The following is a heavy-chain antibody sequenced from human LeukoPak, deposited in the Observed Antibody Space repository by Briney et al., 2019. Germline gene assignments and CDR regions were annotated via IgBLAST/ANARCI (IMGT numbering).Heavy chain of an antibody. CDR3: ARAKAIAVAGFDY. J-gene: IGHJ4*02. CDR2: INAGNGNT. CDR1: GYTFTSYA. D-gene: IGHD6-19*01. Sequence: GASVKVSCKACGYTFTSYAMHWVRQAPGQRLEWMGWINAGNGNTKYSQKFQGRVTITRDTSASTAYMELNSLRSEDTAVYYCARAKAIAVAGFDYWGQGTLVTVSS. V-gene: IGHV1-3*01.